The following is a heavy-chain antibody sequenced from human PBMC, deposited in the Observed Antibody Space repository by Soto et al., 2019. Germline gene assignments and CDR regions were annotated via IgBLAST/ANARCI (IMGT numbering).Heavy chain of an antibody. V-gene: IGHV1-8*01. Sequence: ASVKVSCKASGYTFTSYDINWVRQATGQGLEWMGWMNPNSGNTGYAQKFQGRVTMTRNTSRSTAYMELSSLRSEDPAVYYCAREPAMGNYYYYCMDVWGQGTTITVSS. CDR2: MNPNSGNT. J-gene: IGHJ6*02. CDR3: AREPAMGNYYYYCMDV. CDR1: GYTFTSYD.